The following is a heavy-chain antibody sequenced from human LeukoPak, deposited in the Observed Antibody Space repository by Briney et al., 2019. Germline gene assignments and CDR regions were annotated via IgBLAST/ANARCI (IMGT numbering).Heavy chain of an antibody. J-gene: IGHJ4*02. CDR1: GFTFSSYG. CDR3: ARDKVPGDY. D-gene: IGHD1-1*01. Sequence: PGGSLRLSCAASGFTFSSYGMHWVRQAPGKGLEWVAVISYDGSNKYYADSVKGRFTISRDNSKNTLYLQMNSLRAEDTAVYYCARDKVPGDYWGQGTLVTVSS. CDR2: ISYDGSNK. V-gene: IGHV3-30*03.